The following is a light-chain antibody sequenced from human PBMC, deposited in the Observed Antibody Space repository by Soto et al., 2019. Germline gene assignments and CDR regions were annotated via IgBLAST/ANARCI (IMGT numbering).Light chain of an antibody. CDR1: SSDIGAFTF. V-gene: IGLV2-14*03. Sequence: QSALTQPASVSGSPGQSITISCTGTSSDIGAFTFVSWYQQHPGKVPKLMIFDVNRRPSGVSDRFSGSKSGNTASLTISGLQADDEGDYYCSSYTSSSTHGFGSGTKLTVL. CDR3: SSYTSSSTHG. CDR2: DVN. J-gene: IGLJ1*01.